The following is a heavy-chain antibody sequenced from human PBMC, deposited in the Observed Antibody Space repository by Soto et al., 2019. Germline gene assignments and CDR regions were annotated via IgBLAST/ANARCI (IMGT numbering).Heavy chain of an antibody. CDR3: ARGALTYCSSTSCPQDAFDI. D-gene: IGHD2-2*01. CDR1: GFTFSSYW. V-gene: IGHV3-7*01. CDR2: IKQDGSEK. J-gene: IGHJ3*02. Sequence: GGSLRLSCAASGFTFSSYWMSWVRQAPGKGLEWVANIKQDGSEKFYVDSVKGRLTISRDNAKNSLYLQMNSLRAEDTAVYYCARGALTYCSSTSCPQDAFDIWGQGTMVTVSS.